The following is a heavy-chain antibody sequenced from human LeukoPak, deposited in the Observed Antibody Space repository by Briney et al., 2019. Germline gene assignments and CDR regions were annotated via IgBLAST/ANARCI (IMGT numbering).Heavy chain of an antibody. CDR3: ARQVVPGYYDY. V-gene: IGHV4-39*01. D-gene: IGHD3-22*01. CDR1: GGSFSSSGYF. CDR2: VSYSGST. Sequence: TSETLSLTCTDSGGSFSSSGYFWVWIRQPPGKGLEWVGTVSYSGSTYYNPSLKSRVTTSADTPKSQFFLSLSSVTAADTAVYYCARQVVPGYYDYWGQGTLVTVSS. J-gene: IGHJ4*02.